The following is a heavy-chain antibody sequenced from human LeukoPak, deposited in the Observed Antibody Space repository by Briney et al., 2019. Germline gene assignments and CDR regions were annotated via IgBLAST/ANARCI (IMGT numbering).Heavy chain of an antibody. Sequence: ASVKVSCKASGYTFTSYDINWVRQAPGQGLEWMGWMNPNSGKTDYAQKFQGRVTMTRNTSKSTAYMELSSLRPEDTAVYYCARVVVAAPRAFDYWGQGTLFTVSS. CDR1: GYTFTSYD. V-gene: IGHV1-8*01. D-gene: IGHD6-19*01. J-gene: IGHJ4*02. CDR3: ARVVVAAPRAFDY. CDR2: MNPNSGKT.